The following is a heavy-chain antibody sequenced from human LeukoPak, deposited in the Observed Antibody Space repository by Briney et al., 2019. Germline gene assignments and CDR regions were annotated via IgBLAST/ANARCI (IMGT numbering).Heavy chain of an antibody. V-gene: IGHV3-33*05. CDR3: AKGYYGSGSYGWFDY. J-gene: IGHJ4*02. CDR2: ISYDGSYK. D-gene: IGHD3-10*01. CDR1: GFTFSSYG. Sequence: PGGSLRLSCAASGFTFSSYGMHWVRQAPGKGLEWVAVISYDGSYKFYEDSVKGRFTISRDNSKNTLFLHMNSLRAEDTAVYSCAKGYYGSGSYGWFDYRGQGTLVTVSS.